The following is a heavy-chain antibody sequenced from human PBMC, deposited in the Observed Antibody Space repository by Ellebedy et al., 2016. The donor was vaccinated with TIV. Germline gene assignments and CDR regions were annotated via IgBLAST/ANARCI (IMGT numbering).Heavy chain of an antibody. CDR1: GGSISGYY. CDR2: IYYSGIT. J-gene: IGHJ4*02. V-gene: IGHV4-59*08. D-gene: IGHD3-16*01. CDR3: ARHIHSHSYVY. Sequence: MPSETLSLTCTVSGGSISGYYWGWIRQPPGKGLEWLGYIYYSGITDYNPSLRSRVIISVETSKNQLSLKLSSVTAADTAVYYCARHIHSHSYVYWGQGTQVTVSS.